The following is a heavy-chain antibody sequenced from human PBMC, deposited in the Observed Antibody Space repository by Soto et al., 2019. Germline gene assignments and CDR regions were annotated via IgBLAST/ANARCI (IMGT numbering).Heavy chain of an antibody. CDR2: IKQDGSEK. Sequence: EVQLVESGGGLVQPGGSLRLSCAASGFTFSSYWMSWVRQAPGKGLEWVANIKQDGSEKYYVDSVKGRFTISRDNAKNSLYLQMNSLRSEDTAVYYCARVEVLRYFDWLPRRGAYYYYGMDVWGQGTTVTVSS. CDR3: ARVEVLRYFDWLPRRGAYYYYGMDV. D-gene: IGHD3-9*01. J-gene: IGHJ6*02. V-gene: IGHV3-7*01. CDR1: GFTFSSYW.